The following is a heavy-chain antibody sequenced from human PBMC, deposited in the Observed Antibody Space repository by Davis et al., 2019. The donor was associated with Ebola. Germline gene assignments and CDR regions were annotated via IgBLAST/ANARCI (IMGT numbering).Heavy chain of an antibody. Sequence: SQTLSLTCAISGDSVSSNSAAWHWVRQSPSRGLEWLGRTYYRSKWYNDYAVSVKSRITINPDTSKNQVSLHLTSVTAEDTAVYHCARYRVAMVKGVPYFDYWGQGRLVTVAS. J-gene: IGHJ4*02. V-gene: IGHV6-1*01. D-gene: IGHD3-10*01. CDR2: TYYRSKWYN. CDR1: GDSVSSNSAA. CDR3: ARYRVAMVKGVPYFDY.